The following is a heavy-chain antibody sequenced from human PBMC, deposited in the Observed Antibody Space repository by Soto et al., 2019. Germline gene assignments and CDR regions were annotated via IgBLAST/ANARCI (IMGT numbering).Heavy chain of an antibody. CDR1: GGSITSSSHF. V-gene: IGHV4-39*01. J-gene: IGHJ5*02. CDR2: IYFTGNT. D-gene: IGHD6-25*01. CDR3: AGQTFTIAAASYGRSNWFDP. Sequence: SETLSLTCSASGGSITSSSHFWGWVRQPPGKGLEWIGTIYFTGNTYYTPSLKSRLTMSIDTSKNEFSLRLNSVTAADTAVYYCAGQTFTIAAASYGRSNWFDPWGQGTMVTVSS.